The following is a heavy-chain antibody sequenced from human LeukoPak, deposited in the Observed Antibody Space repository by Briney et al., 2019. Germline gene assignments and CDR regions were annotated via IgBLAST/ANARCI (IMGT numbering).Heavy chain of an antibody. J-gene: IGHJ4*02. CDR2: IYYSGSTNY. D-gene: IGHD5-24*01. V-gene: IGHV4-59*08. CDR1: GGSISGYY. Sequence: SETLSLTCTVSGGSISGYYWTWIRQPPGKGLEWIGYIYYSGSTNYNYNPSLKSRVTISLDTSNNQFSLKLSSVTAADAAMYYCARHGGGYSFDYWGQGTLVTVSS. CDR3: ARHGGGYSFDY.